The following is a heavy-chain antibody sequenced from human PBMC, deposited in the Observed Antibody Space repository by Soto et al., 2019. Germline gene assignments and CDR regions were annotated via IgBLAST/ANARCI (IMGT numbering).Heavy chain of an antibody. Sequence: ASVKVSCKASGYTFTGYYMHWVRQAPGQGLEWMGWINPNSGGTNYAQKFQGWVTMTRDTSISTAYMELSRLRSDDTAVYYCAREDCGYSSSSARFGMDVWGQGTTVTVSS. CDR1: GYTFTGYY. J-gene: IGHJ6*02. CDR3: AREDCGYSSSSARFGMDV. V-gene: IGHV1-2*04. CDR2: INPNSGGT. D-gene: IGHD6-6*01.